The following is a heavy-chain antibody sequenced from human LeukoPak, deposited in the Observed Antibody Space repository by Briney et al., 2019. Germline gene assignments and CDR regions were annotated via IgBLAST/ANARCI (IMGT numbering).Heavy chain of an antibody. CDR3: AKDGRGFWHFDL. V-gene: IGHV3-9*01. J-gene: IGHJ2*01. CDR1: GFTFDDYA. CDR2: ISWNSGSI. Sequence: QPGGSLRLSCAASGFTFDDYAMHWVRQAPGKGLEWVSGISWNSGSIGYADSVKGRFTISRDNAKNSLYLQMNSLRAEDTALYYCAKDGRGFWHFDLWGRGTLVTVSS. D-gene: IGHD1-14*01.